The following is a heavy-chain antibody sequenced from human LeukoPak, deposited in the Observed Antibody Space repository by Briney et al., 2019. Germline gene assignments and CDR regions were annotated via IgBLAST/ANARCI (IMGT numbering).Heavy chain of an antibody. V-gene: IGHV5-51*01. Sequence: PGEPLKISCKGSGYSFTSYWIGWARQMPGKGLEWMGIIYPGDPDTRYSPSFQGQVTISADKSISTAYLQWSSLKASDTAMYYCARLIAVAGTGWFDPWGQGTLVTVSS. D-gene: IGHD6-19*01. CDR3: ARLIAVAGTGWFDP. J-gene: IGHJ5*02. CDR2: IYPGDPDT. CDR1: GYSFTSYW.